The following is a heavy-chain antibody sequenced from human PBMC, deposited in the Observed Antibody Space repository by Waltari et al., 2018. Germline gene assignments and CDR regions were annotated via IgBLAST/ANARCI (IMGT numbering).Heavy chain of an antibody. CDR3: VKEAAGYDSLIANGLDV. Sequence: EVQLEESGGGVVQPGGSLRLSCAASGFTFDDFAMHWVRQAPGKGLEWVSLITWDARSTYYADSVKGRFAISRDNGKDFLYLQMNSLRPDDTALYYCVKEAAGYDSLIANGLDVWGQGTTVTVSS. J-gene: IGHJ6*02. CDR2: ITWDARST. CDR1: GFTFDDFA. D-gene: IGHD3-9*01. V-gene: IGHV3-43D*04.